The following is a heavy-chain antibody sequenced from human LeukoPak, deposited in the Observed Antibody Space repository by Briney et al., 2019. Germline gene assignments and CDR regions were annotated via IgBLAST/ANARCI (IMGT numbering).Heavy chain of an antibody. CDR1: GFTFTKYG. D-gene: IGHD1-14*01. Sequence: GGSLRLSCAASGFTFTKYGMHWVRQAPGKGLEWVAFIRYDGSNKYYADSVKGRFTISRDNSRNTLYLQMNSLRAEDTAVYYCAKEGEPSAYYYYYMDVWAKGPRSPSP. CDR3: AKEGEPSAYYYYYMDV. V-gene: IGHV3-30*02. J-gene: IGHJ6*03. CDR2: IRYDGSNK.